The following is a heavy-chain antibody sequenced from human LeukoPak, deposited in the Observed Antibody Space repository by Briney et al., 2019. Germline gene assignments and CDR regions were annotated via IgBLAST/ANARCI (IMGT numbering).Heavy chain of an antibody. CDR2: IYYSGST. J-gene: IGHJ5*02. D-gene: IGHD6-6*01. CDR1: GGSISSSSYY. CDR3: AREGLSSSSRFDP. Sequence: PSETLSLTCTVSGGSISSSSYYWGWIRQPPGTGLEWIGSIYYSGSTYYNPSLKSRVTISVDTSKNQFSLKLSSVTAADTAVYYCAREGLSSSSRFDPWGQGTLVTVSS. V-gene: IGHV4-39*07.